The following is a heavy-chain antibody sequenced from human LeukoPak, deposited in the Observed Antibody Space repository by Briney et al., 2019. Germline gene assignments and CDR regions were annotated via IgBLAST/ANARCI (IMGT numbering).Heavy chain of an antibody. V-gene: IGHV1-18*01. J-gene: IGHJ2*01. CDR1: GYTFSNYG. CDR3: ARVVVVAATRGTWYFDL. D-gene: IGHD2-15*01. CDR2: IIAYNGNI. Sequence: ASVKVSCKASGYTFSNYGITLVRQAPGQGLEWMGWIIAYNGNINYAQKVQGRVTMTTDTSTSTAYMELRSLRSDDTAVYYCARVVVVAATRGTWYFDLWGRGTLVTVSS.